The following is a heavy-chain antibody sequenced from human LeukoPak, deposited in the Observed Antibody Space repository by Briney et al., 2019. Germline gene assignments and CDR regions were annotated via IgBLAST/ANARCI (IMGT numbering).Heavy chain of an antibody. CDR1: GGSISSSSYY. J-gene: IGHJ4*02. CDR3: ARSSGSYYTDYFDY. V-gene: IGHV4-39*07. D-gene: IGHD1-26*01. Sequence: PSETLSLTCTVSGGSISSSSYYWGWIRQPPGKGLEWIGSIYYSGSTYYNPSLKSRVTISVDTSKNQFSLKLSSVTAADTAVYYCARSSGSYYTDYFDYWGQGTLVTVSS. CDR2: IYYSGST.